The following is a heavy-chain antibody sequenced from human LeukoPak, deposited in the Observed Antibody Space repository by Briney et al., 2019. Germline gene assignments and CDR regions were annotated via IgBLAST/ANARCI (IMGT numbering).Heavy chain of an antibody. D-gene: IGHD6-13*01. CDR1: GGSISSYY. J-gene: IGHJ6*03. CDR3: ARGLREAAAGYYYYYMDV. V-gene: IGHV4-4*07. Sequence: SETLSLTCTVSGGSISSYYWSWIRQPAGKGLEWIGRIYTSGSTNYNPSLKSRVTMSVDTSKNQFSLKLSSVTAADTAVYYCARGLREAAAGYYYYYMDVWGKGTTVTVSS. CDR2: IYTSGST.